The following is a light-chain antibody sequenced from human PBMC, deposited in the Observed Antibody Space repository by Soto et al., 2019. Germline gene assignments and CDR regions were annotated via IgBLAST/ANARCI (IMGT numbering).Light chain of an antibody. Sequence: EIVMPQSPATLSVSPGERATLSCRASQSVSSNLAWYQQKPGQAPRLLIYGASTRATGIPARFSGSGSGTEFTLTISSLQSEDFAVYYCQRYNNWPPWTFGQGIKVDIK. V-gene: IGKV3-15*01. CDR1: QSVSSN. CDR2: GAS. J-gene: IGKJ1*01. CDR3: QRYNNWPPWT.